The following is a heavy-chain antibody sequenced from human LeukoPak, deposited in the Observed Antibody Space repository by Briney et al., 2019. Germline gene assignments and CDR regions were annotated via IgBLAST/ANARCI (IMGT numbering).Heavy chain of an antibody. D-gene: IGHD3-22*01. CDR2: IYSSGSA. CDR3: ARHRDYYDT. J-gene: IGHJ4*01. V-gene: IGHV4-59*08. Sequence: SETLSLTCTVSGAAINNNFWTWIRQPPGKGLEWIGYIYSSGSANYNPSLKSRVIISGDTSKNQISLNLTSVTAADTAVYFCARHRDYYDTWGHGTLVTVSS. CDR1: GAAINNNF.